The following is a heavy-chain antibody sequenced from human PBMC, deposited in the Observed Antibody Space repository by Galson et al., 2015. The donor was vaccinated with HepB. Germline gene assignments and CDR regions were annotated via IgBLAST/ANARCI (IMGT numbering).Heavy chain of an antibody. CDR3: VKGGWWATGAAAGTFDH. CDR2: ISSNGGST. D-gene: IGHD6-13*01. J-gene: IGHJ4*02. V-gene: IGHV3-64D*06. Sequence: SLRLSCAASGFTFSSYAMHWVRQAPGKGLEYVSAISSNGGSTYYADSVKGRFTISRDNSKNTLYLQMSSLRAEDTAVYYCVKGGWWATGAAAGTFDHWGQGTLVTVSS. CDR1: GFTFSSYA.